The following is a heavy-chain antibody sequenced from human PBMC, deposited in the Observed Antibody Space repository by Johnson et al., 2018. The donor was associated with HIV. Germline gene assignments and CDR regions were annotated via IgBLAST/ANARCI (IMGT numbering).Heavy chain of an antibody. Sequence: QVQLVESGGGVVQPGRSLRLSCAASGFTFSSYAMHWVRQAPGKGLEWVAVISYDESNKDYADSVKGRFAISRDNSKNTLYLQMNSLRAEDTAVYYCAKDHPQMATIVGAFDIWGQGTMVTVSS. J-gene: IGHJ3*02. CDR1: GFTFSSYA. D-gene: IGHD5-24*01. CDR3: AKDHPQMATIVGAFDI. V-gene: IGHV3-30*09. CDR2: ISYDESNK.